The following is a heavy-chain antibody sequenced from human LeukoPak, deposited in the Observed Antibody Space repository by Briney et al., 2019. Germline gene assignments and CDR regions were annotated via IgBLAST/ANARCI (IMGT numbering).Heavy chain of an antibody. CDR1: GFTFSDYY. J-gene: IGHJ6*02. Sequence: GGSLRLSCAASGFTFSDYYMSWIRQAPGRGLEWVSYISGVYDNIYYGDSVKGRFTISRDNAKNSVYLQMSSLRADDTAVYYCARGGAHGMDVWGQGTTVTVSS. V-gene: IGHV3-11*01. D-gene: IGHD1-26*01. CDR3: ARGGAHGMDV. CDR2: ISGVYDNI.